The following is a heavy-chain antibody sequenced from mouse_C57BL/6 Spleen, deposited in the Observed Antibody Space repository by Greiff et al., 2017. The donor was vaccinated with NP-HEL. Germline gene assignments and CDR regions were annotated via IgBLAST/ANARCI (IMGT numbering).Heavy chain of an antibody. CDR3: ARSYYYGSPLYAMDY. Sequence: QVHVKQPGAELVKPGASVKLSCKASGYTFTSYWMHWVKQRPGQGLEWIGMIHPNSGSTNYNEKFKSKATLTVDKSSSTAYMQLSSLTSEDSAVYYCARSYYYGSPLYAMDYWGQGTSVTVSS. J-gene: IGHJ4*01. V-gene: IGHV1-64*01. D-gene: IGHD1-1*01. CDR1: GYTFTSYW. CDR2: IHPNSGST.